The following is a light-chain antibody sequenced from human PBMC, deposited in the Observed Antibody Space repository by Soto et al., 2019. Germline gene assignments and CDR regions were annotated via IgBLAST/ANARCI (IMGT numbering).Light chain of an antibody. CDR2: AAS. CDR1: QSISSY. Sequence: IQMTHSPSSLSASVGDRVTITFRASQSISSYLNWYQQKPGKAPKLLIYAASTRATGIPARFSGSGSGTEFTLTISSLQSEDFAVYYCQQYNNWPPITFGQGTRLEIK. J-gene: IGKJ5*01. V-gene: IGKV1-39*01. CDR3: QQYNNWPPIT.